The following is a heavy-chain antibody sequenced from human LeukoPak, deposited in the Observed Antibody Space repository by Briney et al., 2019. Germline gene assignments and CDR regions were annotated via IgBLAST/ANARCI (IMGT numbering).Heavy chain of an antibody. Sequence: PGGSLRLSCAASGFTVSSNYMTWVRQAPGRGLEWVSLIYSGGSTYYADSVKGRFTISRDTSKNTLYLQVNSLRAEDTAVYYCARVEMAARDWGQGTLVTVSS. CDR1: GFTVSSNY. V-gene: IGHV3-66*01. CDR2: IYSGGST. D-gene: IGHD5-24*01. J-gene: IGHJ4*02. CDR3: ARVEMAARD.